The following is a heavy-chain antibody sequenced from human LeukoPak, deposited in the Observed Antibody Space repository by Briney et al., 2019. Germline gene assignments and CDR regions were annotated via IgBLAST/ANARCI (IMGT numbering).Heavy chain of an antibody. J-gene: IGHJ2*01. V-gene: IGHV4-39*02. D-gene: IGHD1-14*01. Sequence: KPSETLSLTCTVSGGAISGSHFYWGWIRQPPGKGLEWVGCIYYSGSPYYNPSLESRVTISVDTSRKHFSLKLSSVTAADTAVYYCARLQTGPYWYFDLWGRGTLVTVSP. CDR3: ARLQTGPYWYFDL. CDR2: IYYSGSP. CDR1: GGAISGSHFY.